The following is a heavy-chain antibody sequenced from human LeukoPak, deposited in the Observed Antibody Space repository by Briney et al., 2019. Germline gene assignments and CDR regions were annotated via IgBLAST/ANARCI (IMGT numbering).Heavy chain of an antibody. CDR1: GFTFSDYY. CDR3: ARSHYASGTLDY. CDR2: ISSSDNTI. D-gene: IGHD3-10*01. V-gene: IGHV3-11*04. J-gene: IGHJ4*02. Sequence: GGSLRLSCAAPGFTFSDYYMSWVRQAPGKGLEWVSYISSSDNTIYYADSVKGRFTISRDNAKNSLYLQMNSLRAEDTAVYYCARSHYASGTLDYWGQGTLVTVSS.